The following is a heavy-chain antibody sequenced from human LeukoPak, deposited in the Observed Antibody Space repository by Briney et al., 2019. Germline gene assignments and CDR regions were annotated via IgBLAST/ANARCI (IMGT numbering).Heavy chain of an antibody. CDR2: IRTKANSNTT. CDR1: GFAFSDFY. CDR3: TRQHCSGGTCSYVDY. D-gene: IGHD2-15*01. Sequence: GGSLRLSCAASGFAFSDFYMHWVRQASGRGLEWVGLIRTKANSNTTVYAASVKGRFTISRDDSKNTAYLQMNSLKAEDTAVYYCTRQHCSGGTCSYVDYWGQGTLVTVSS. J-gene: IGHJ4*02. V-gene: IGHV3-73*01.